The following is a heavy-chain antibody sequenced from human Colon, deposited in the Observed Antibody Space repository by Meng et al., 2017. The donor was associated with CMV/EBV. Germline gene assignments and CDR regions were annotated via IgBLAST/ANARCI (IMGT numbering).Heavy chain of an antibody. CDR2: ITTSGRHK. CDR1: GFSFPDYT. Sequence: SCAASGFSFPDYTMNWVRQAPGKGLEWVSSITTSGRHKYYSDSVQGRFTISRDDAKTSLYLQMDSLRAEDTAVYYCVKYCGADCLYGMDVWGQGTTVTVSS. D-gene: IGHD2-21*01. V-gene: IGHV3-21*06. CDR3: VKYCGADCLYGMDV. J-gene: IGHJ6*02.